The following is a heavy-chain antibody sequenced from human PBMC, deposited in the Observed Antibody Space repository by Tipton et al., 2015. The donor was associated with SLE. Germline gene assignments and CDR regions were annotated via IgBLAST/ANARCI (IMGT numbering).Heavy chain of an antibody. D-gene: IGHD2-15*01. CDR1: GFNFDDYS. V-gene: IGHV3-49*04. CDR2: IRSRAYGGLT. CDR3: GKDMWPGGLDV. J-gene: IGHJ6*02. Sequence: SLRLSCTASGFNFDDYSLSWVRQAPGKGLEWVGFIRSRAYGGLTDYAASVKGRFTISRDDSNSIAYLQMNSLKIEDTAVYYCGKDMWPGGLDVWGHGTTVTVSS.